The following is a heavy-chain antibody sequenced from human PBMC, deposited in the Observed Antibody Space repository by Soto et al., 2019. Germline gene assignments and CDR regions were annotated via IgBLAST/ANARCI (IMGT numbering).Heavy chain of an antibody. CDR2: IIPIFGTA. Sequence: QVQLVQSGAEVKKPGSSVKVSCKASGGTFSSYAISWVRQAPGQGLEWMGGIIPIFGTANYAQKFQGRVTITADESTSRAYMELSSLRSEDTAVYYCARVGAGSYYYESSGYYYGGGPTDYWGQGTLVTVSS. CDR3: ARVGAGSYYYESSGYYYGGGPTDY. D-gene: IGHD3-22*01. J-gene: IGHJ4*02. CDR1: GGTFSSYA. V-gene: IGHV1-69*01.